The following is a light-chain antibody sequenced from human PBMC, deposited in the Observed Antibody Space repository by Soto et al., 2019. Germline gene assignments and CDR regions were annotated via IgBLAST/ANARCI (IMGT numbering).Light chain of an antibody. CDR2: GAS. CDR1: QSVSSSY. Sequence: EIVLTQSPGTLSLSPGERATLSCRASQSVSSSYLAWYQQKPGQAPRLLIYGASGRATGIPDRFSGSGSGTVFTLTISRLEPEDFAVYYCQQYDSSPMYTFGQGTKLEIK. CDR3: QQYDSSPMYT. J-gene: IGKJ2*01. V-gene: IGKV3-20*01.